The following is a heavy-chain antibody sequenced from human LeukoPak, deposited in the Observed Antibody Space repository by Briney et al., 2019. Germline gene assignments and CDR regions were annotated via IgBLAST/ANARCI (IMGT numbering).Heavy chain of an antibody. CDR2: INGDGSTI. Sequence: PGGSLRLFCAASGFTFSNYWMHWVRQAPGKGLVWVSRINGDGSTINYADSVKGRFTISRDNAKSTLYLQVNSLRAEDTAVYYCARGGSGSFDFWGQGTLVTVAS. J-gene: IGHJ4*02. D-gene: IGHD3-22*01. CDR1: GFTFSNYW. V-gene: IGHV3-74*01. CDR3: ARGGSGSFDF.